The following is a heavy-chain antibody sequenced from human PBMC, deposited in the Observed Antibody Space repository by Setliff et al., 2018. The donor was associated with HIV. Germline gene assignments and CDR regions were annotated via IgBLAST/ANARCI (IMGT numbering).Heavy chain of an antibody. V-gene: IGHV3-48*01. CDR1: GFTFSTYG. CDR2: ISSSGFPI. CDR3: ARDRGYPDSFNI. J-gene: IGHJ3*02. Sequence: GGSLRLSCEASGFTFSTYGMNWVRHAPGKGLEWVAQISSSGFPIYYADSVRGRFTASRDNGKNSLFLQMNSLRAEDTAVYYCARDRGYPDSFNIWGQGTVVTVSS. D-gene: IGHD3-10*01.